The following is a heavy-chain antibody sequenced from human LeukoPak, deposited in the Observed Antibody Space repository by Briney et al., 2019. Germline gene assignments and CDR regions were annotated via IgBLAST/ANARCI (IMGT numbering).Heavy chain of an antibody. Sequence: GGSLRLSCAVSGLTFSDYSMAWVRQAPGKGLFWVSGISAGGGSTYYADSVKGRFTISRDNSRNTLYLQMNSLSAEDTAVYYCAKGSRELYYFDYWGQGTLVTVSS. V-gene: IGHV3-23*01. CDR3: AKGSRELYYFDY. J-gene: IGHJ4*02. CDR2: ISAGGGST. CDR1: GLTFSDYS. D-gene: IGHD1-7*01.